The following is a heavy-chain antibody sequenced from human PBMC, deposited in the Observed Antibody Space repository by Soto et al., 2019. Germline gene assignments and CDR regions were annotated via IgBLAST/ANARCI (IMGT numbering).Heavy chain of an antibody. Sequence: GASVKVSCKASGYTFTGYYMHWVRQAPGRGLEWMGWINPNSGGTNYAQKFQGRVTMTRDTSISTAYMELSRLRSDDTAVYYCARDPINDDILTGYYGYWGQGTLVTVSS. CDR3: ARDPINDDILTGYYGY. J-gene: IGHJ4*02. CDR2: INPNSGGT. CDR1: GYTFTGYY. D-gene: IGHD3-9*01. V-gene: IGHV1-2*02.